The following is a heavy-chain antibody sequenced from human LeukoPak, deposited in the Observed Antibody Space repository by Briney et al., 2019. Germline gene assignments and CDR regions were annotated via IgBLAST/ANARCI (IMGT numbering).Heavy chain of an antibody. CDR3: AKDRGASSGWDFDY. CDR1: GFTFSTYA. D-gene: IGHD6-19*01. Sequence: GGSLRLSCAASGFTFSTYAMNWVRQAPGKGLEWVSTINHNGGNTYYADSVKGRFTISRDNSKNTLYLQMNSLRAEDTAVYYCAKDRGASSGWDFDYWGQGTLVTVSS. V-gene: IGHV3-23*01. J-gene: IGHJ4*02. CDR2: INHNGGNT.